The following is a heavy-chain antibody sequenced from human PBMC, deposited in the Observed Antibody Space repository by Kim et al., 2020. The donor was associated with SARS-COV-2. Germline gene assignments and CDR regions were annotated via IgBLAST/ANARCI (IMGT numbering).Heavy chain of an antibody. V-gene: IGHV4-39*01. CDR2: IYYSGST. CDR1: GGSISSSSYY. D-gene: IGHD2-15*01. J-gene: IGHJ4*02. Sequence: SETLSLTCTVSGGSISSSSYYWGWIRQPPGKGLEWIGSIYYSGSTYYNPSLKSRVTISVDTSKNQFSLKLSSVTAADTAVYYCEANSGGSFDYWGQGTLVTVSS. CDR3: EANSGGSFDY.